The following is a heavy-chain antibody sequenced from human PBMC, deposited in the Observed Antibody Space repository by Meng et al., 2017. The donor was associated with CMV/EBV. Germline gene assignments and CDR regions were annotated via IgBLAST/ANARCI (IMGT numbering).Heavy chain of an antibody. D-gene: IGHD6-25*01. V-gene: IGHV3-43*02. CDR2: ISGDGEST. J-gene: IGHJ5*02. CDR1: GFIFECRV. CDR3: AKSHDTAGGVFAS. Sequence: CAASGFIFECRVMHWVRQVPGKGLEWVSLISGDGESTYYIDSVKGRFTISRDNSKNSLSLQMNNLRTEDTALYYCAKSHDTAGGVFASWGQGTLVTVSS.